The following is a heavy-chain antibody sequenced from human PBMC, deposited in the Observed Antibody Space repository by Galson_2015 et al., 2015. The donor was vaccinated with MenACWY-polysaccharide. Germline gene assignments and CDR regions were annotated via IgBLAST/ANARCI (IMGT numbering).Heavy chain of an antibody. D-gene: IGHD6-19*01. CDR1: GYTFSNYA. J-gene: IGHJ4*02. V-gene: IGHV1-3*01. Sequence: SVKVSCKAFGYTFSNYAMHWVRQAPGQRLEWLGWINGGDGKAKYSQNFPDRITITRDTSASTVSMELSSLRSEDTAVYYCARTEAGDFRLDYWGQGTLVTVSS. CDR3: ARTEAGDFRLDY. CDR2: INGGDGKA.